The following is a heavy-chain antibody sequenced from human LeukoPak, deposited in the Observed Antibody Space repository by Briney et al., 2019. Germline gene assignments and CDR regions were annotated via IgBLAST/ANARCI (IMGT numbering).Heavy chain of an antibody. V-gene: IGHV3-48*03. D-gene: IGHD6-13*01. CDR2: ISSSGSTI. Sequence: GGSLRLSCAASGFTFSSYEMNWVRQAPGKGLEWVSYISSSGSTIYYADSLKGRFTISRDNAKNSLYLQMNSLRAEDTAVYYCARRHSSSWYFDYWGQGTLVTVSS. J-gene: IGHJ4*02. CDR3: ARRHSSSWYFDY. CDR1: GFTFSSYE.